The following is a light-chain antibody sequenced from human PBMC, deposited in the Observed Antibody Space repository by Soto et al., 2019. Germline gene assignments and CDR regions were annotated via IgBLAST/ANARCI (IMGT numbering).Light chain of an antibody. V-gene: IGKV1-39*01. CDR1: QSISSY. CDR3: QQSYSTPET. CDR2: AAS. Sequence: DIPMTQSPSSLSASVGDRVTITCRASQSISSYLNWYQQKPGKAPKLLIYAASSLQSGVPSRFSGSGSGTDFTLTISSLQPEDFATYYCQQSYSTPETVGPGTKVDIK. J-gene: IGKJ3*01.